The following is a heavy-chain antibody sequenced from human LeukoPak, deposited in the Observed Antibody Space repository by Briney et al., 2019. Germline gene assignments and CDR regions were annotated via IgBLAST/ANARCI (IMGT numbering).Heavy chain of an antibody. D-gene: IGHD6-6*01. V-gene: IGHV3-7*01. CDR2: INHNGNVD. CDR3: ARGPNSNWSGLDF. J-gene: IGHJ4*02. Sequence: QPGGSLRLSCAASGFTFSSYWMNWARQAPGKGLEWVASINHNGNVDYYVDSVKGRFTVSRDNAKNTLYLQVNNLRAEDTAVYYCARGPNSNWSGLDFWGQGTLLTVSS. CDR1: GFTFSSYW.